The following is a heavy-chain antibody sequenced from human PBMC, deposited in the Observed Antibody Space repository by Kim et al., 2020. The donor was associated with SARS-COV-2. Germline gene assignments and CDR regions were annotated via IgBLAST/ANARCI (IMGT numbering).Heavy chain of an antibody. CDR2: IYYSGST. Sequence: SETLSLTCTVSGGSISSGGYYWSWIRQHPGKGLEWIGYIYYSGSTYYNPSLKSRVTISVDTSKNQFSLKLSSVTAADTAVYYCARDRGVYSYGYYFDYWGQRTLVTVSS. V-gene: IGHV4-31*03. CDR3: ARDRGVYSYGYYFDY. D-gene: IGHD5-18*01. J-gene: IGHJ4*02. CDR1: GGSISSGGYY.